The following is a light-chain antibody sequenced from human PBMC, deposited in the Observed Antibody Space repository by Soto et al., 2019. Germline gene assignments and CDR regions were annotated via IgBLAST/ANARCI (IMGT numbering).Light chain of an antibody. CDR3: QQYETSPPLT. CDR1: QRVSSNY. J-gene: IGKJ4*01. Sequence: IVLTQSPGTLSLSPGDRATLSCRASQRVSSNYLGWYQQKPGQAPRLLLYGASSRAIGIPDRFSGSGSGTDFTLTISRLEPEDFAVYYCQQYETSPPLTFGGGTKVEIK. CDR2: GAS. V-gene: IGKV3-20*01.